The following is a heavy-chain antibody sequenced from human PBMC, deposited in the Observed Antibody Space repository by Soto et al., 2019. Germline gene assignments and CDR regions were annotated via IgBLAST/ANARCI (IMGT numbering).Heavy chain of an antibody. D-gene: IGHD2-2*01. CDR1: GGSISSGGYY. CDR2: IYYSGST. CDR3: TGYCSSTSCYGHHYYGMDV. J-gene: IGHJ6*02. Sequence: QVKLQESGPGLVKPSQTLSLTCTVSGGSISSGGYYWSWIRQHPGKGLEWIGYIYYSGSTYYNPSLTSRVTISVDTSKNQSSLKLSSVTAADTAVYYCTGYCSSTSCYGHHYYGMDVWGQGTTVTVSS. V-gene: IGHV4-31*03.